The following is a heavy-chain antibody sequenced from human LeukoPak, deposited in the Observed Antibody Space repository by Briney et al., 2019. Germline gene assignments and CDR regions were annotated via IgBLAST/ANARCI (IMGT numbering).Heavy chain of an antibody. CDR2: VKRKTDGGTT. CDR3: TTVMQNDCVLGGEYYFDY. Sequence: PGGSLRLSCAASVFTFSNAWMSCGRQAPGEGLGWVVRVKRKTDGGTTDYAEHVKGRVNISRDDSKNPLYQQMNRLKTEDTAVYYCTTVMQNDCVLGGEYYFDYWGQGTLVTVSS. J-gene: IGHJ4*02. V-gene: IGHV3-15*01. CDR1: VFTFSNAW. D-gene: IGHD2-21*02.